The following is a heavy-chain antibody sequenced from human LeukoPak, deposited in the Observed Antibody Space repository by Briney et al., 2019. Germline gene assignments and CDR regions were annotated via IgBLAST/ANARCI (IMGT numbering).Heavy chain of an antibody. CDR1: GYTCTSYD. Sequence: ASVKVSCKASGYTCTSYDINWVRQATGQGLEWMGWMNPNSGNRGYAQKFQGRVTMTWNASISKDYMALSSLRSEDTAVYYCARGQGQWLVQGWFAPWGQGTLVTVSS. CDR2: MNPNSGNR. D-gene: IGHD6-19*01. V-gene: IGHV1-8*01. CDR3: ARGQGQWLVQGWFAP. J-gene: IGHJ5*02.